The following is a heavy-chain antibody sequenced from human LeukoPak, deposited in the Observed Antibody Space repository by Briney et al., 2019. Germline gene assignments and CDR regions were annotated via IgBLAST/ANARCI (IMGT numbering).Heavy chain of an antibody. J-gene: IGHJ6*02. V-gene: IGHV4-34*01. CDR2: INHSGST. CDR1: GGSFSGYY. CDR3: ARGWFGAYYYYGVDV. Sequence: PSETLSLTCAVYGGSFSGYYWSWIRQPPGKALEWIGEINHSGSTNYNPSLKSRVTISVDTSKNQFSLKLSSVTAVDTAVYYCARGWFGAYYYYGVDVWGQGTTVTVSS. D-gene: IGHD3-10*01.